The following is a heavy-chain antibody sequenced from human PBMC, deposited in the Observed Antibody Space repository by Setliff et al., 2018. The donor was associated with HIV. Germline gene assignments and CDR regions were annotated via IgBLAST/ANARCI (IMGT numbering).Heavy chain of an antibody. J-gene: IGHJ6*03. CDR1: GGSISSSSYY. Sequence: ETLSLTFTVSGGSISSSSYYWGWIRQPPGKGLEWIGSIYYSGSTYYNPSLKSRVTISVDTSKNQFSLKLSSVTAADTAVYYCALVTTYYYYYMDVWGKGTTVTVS. V-gene: IGHV4-39*01. CDR2: IYYSGST. D-gene: IGHD4-4*01. CDR3: ALVTTYYYYYMDV.